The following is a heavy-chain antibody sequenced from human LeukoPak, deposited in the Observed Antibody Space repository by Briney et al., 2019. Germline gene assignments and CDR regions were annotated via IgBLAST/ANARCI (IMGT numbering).Heavy chain of an antibody. V-gene: IGHV4-39*01. CDR1: DGAISSSSYY. Sequence: PSETLSLTFTVFDGAISSSSYYWGWIRQPPGKGLEWIGSIYYSGSTYYNPTLKSRVTISVDTSKNQFSLKLSSVTAADTAVYYCASVGAAAGIGWFDPWGQGTLVTVSS. D-gene: IGHD6-13*01. J-gene: IGHJ5*02. CDR2: IYYSGST. CDR3: ASVGAAAGIGWFDP.